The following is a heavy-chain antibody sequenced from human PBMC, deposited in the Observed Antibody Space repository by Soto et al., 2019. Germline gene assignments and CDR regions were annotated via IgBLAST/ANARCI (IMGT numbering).Heavy chain of an antibody. V-gene: IGHV3-23*01. Sequence: PGGSLRLSCATSGFTFSGYAMTWVRQAPGKGLNWVSAITSGGDTFFADSAKGRFTISRDHSKNTFYLQMNSLRVEDTANYFCVRESTPPFFDSWGQGTPVTVSS. CDR1: GFTFSGYA. D-gene: IGHD2-15*01. CDR3: VRESTPPFFDS. J-gene: IGHJ4*02. CDR2: ITSGGDT.